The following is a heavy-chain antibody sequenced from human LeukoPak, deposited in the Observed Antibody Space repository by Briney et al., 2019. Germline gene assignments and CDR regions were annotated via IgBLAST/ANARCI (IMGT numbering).Heavy chain of an antibody. Sequence: PGGSLRLSCAASGFTVSSNYMSWVRQAPGKGLEWVSAIYSGGSTYYADSVKGRFTISRDNSKNTLYLQMNSLRAEDTAAYYCARSLGALAFYHGMDVWGQGTTVTVSS. V-gene: IGHV3-53*01. CDR1: GFTVSSNY. D-gene: IGHD3-16*01. CDR2: IYSGGST. CDR3: ARSLGALAFYHGMDV. J-gene: IGHJ6*02.